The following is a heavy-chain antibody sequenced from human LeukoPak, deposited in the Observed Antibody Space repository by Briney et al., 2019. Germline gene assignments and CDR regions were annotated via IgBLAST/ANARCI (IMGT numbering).Heavy chain of an antibody. CDR3: ARDSVVPAAI. D-gene: IGHD2-2*01. CDR2: IKQDGTET. CDR1: GFTFSRHW. V-gene: IGHV3-7*01. J-gene: IGHJ4*02. Sequence: GGSLRLSCAASGFTFSRHWMNWLRLAPGKGLEWVASIKQDGTETYHVDSVKGRFTISRDNAKNSLYLQMNSLRAEDTAVYYCARDSVVPAAIWGQGTLVTVSS.